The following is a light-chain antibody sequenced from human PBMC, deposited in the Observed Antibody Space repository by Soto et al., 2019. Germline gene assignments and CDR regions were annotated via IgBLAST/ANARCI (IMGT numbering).Light chain of an antibody. Sequence: QTVVTQPPSACGTPGQRVTISCSGSSSNIGTNTVIWYQQLPGAAPKLLIYSDNQRPSGVPDRFSGSKSGTSASLAISGLQSEDEADYFCAAWDVSLVVFGGGTKLTVL. CDR3: AAWDVSLVV. CDR1: SSNIGTNT. V-gene: IGLV1-44*01. J-gene: IGLJ2*01. CDR2: SDN.